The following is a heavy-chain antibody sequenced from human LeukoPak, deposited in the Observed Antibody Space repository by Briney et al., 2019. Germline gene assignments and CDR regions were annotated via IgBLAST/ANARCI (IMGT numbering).Heavy chain of an antibody. Sequence: GGSLRLSCAASGFTFRSYDMHWVRQATGKGLEWVSGIGTAGEIYYPGSVKGRFTISRDNAKNSLYLQMNSLRAEDTAVYYCARGASGIGGIRFDPWGQGTLVTVSS. J-gene: IGHJ5*02. V-gene: IGHV3-13*01. CDR3: ARGASGIGGIRFDP. D-gene: IGHD3-10*01. CDR2: IGTAGEI. CDR1: GFTFRSYD.